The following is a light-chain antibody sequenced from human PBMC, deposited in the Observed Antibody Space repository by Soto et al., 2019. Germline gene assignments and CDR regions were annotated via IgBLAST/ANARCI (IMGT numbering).Light chain of an antibody. V-gene: IGKV3-11*01. J-gene: IGKJ4*01. Sequence: EIVLTQSPATLSLSPGERATVSCGASQSVSSYLAWYQQKPGQAPRLLIYDASNRATGIPARFSGSGSGTDFTLTISSLEPEDFAVYYCQQRLNWPLTFGGGTKVDIK. CDR3: QQRLNWPLT. CDR2: DAS. CDR1: QSVSSY.